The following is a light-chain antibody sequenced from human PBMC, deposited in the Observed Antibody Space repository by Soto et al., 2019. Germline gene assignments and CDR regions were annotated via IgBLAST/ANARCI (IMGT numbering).Light chain of an antibody. Sequence: SYELTQPPSVSVAPGQTARITCGGSNIGSKSVHWYQQKPGQAPVLVVYDDSDRPSGIPERFSGSNSGNTATLTISRVEAGDEADYYCQVWDSSSDHRDVFGTGTKVTVL. CDR3: QVWDSSSDHRDV. CDR1: NIGSKS. V-gene: IGLV3-21*02. CDR2: DDS. J-gene: IGLJ1*01.